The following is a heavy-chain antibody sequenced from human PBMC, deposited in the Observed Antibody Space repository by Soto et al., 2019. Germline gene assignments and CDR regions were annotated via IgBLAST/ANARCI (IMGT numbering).Heavy chain of an antibody. Sequence: SETMSLTCAVSGASIRSNNRWSWVRQPPGKGLEWIGEIFHSGSTNYNPSLKTRLTISVDKSKNQFSLKLSSVTAADTAVYYCARVYSGSYSDSWGRGTLVTVSS. J-gene: IGHJ4*02. CDR1: GASIRSNNR. CDR2: IFHSGST. CDR3: ARVYSGSYSDS. V-gene: IGHV4-4*02. D-gene: IGHD1-26*01.